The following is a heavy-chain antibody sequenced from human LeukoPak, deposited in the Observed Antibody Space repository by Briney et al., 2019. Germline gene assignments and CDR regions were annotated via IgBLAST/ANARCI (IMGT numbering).Heavy chain of an antibody. CDR2: IKQDGSEK. Sequence: GSLRLSCAASGFTFSSYWMSWVRPAPGEGLEWVANIKQDGSEKYYVDSVKGRFTISRDNAKNSLYLQMNSLRAEDTAVYYCARGNDYGDYGFDYWGQGTLVTVSS. CDR1: GFTFSSYW. CDR3: ARGNDYGDYGFDY. J-gene: IGHJ4*02. V-gene: IGHV3-7*01. D-gene: IGHD4-17*01.